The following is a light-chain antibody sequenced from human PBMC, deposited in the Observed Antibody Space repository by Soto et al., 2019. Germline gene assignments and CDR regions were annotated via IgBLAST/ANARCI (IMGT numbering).Light chain of an antibody. V-gene: IGLV2-14*01. Sequence: QSVLTQPASVSGSPGQSITISCTGTSSDVGGHNYVSWYQQSPGKGPKLMIYEVSNRPSGVSNRFSGSKSGNTASLTISGLQAEDEADYYCSSYTINRIHVVFGGGTKVTVL. J-gene: IGLJ2*01. CDR1: SSDVGGHNY. CDR3: SSYTINRIHVV. CDR2: EVS.